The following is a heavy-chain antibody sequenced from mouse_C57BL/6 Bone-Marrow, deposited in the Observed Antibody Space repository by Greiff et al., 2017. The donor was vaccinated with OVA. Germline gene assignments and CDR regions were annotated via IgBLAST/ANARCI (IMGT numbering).Heavy chain of an antibody. CDR3: ASPFSTVPDFDV. CDR2: IDPEDGET. D-gene: IGHD1-1*01. CDR1: GFNIKDYY. V-gene: IGHV14-2*01. Sequence: VKPGASVKLSCTASGFNIKDYYMHWVKQRTEQGLEWIGRIDPEDGETKYAPKFQGKATITADTSSNTAYLQLSSLTSEDTAVYYCASPFSTVPDFDVWGTGTTVTVSS. J-gene: IGHJ1*03.